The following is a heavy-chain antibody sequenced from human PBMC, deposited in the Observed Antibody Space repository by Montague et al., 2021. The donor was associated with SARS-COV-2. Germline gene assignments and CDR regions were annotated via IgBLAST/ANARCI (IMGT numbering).Heavy chain of an antibody. V-gene: IGHV3-9*01. D-gene: IGHD3-3*01. CDR2: ISWNSDST. Sequence: SLRLSCAASGFTFDNYAMHWVRQAPGKGPEWVSGISWNSDSTAYADSVKGRFTISRDNAKNSLYLQMNSLRVEDTAFYYCAKQRTIFGVVPKRYFDYWGQGTLVTVSS. CDR3: AKQRTIFGVVPKRYFDY. CDR1: GFTFDNYA. J-gene: IGHJ4*02.